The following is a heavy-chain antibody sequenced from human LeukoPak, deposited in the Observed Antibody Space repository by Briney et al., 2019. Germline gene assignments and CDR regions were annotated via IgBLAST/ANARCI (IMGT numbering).Heavy chain of an antibody. CDR3: AREATVVTGAFDI. V-gene: IGHV1-46*01. CDR2: INPSGGST. D-gene: IGHD4-23*01. Sequence: GASVKVSCKASGYTFTGYYMHWVRQAPGQGLEWMGIINPSGGSTSYAQKFQGRVTMTRDMSTSTVYMELSSLRSEDTAVYYCAREATVVTGAFDIWGQGTMVTVSS. CDR1: GYTFTGYY. J-gene: IGHJ3*02.